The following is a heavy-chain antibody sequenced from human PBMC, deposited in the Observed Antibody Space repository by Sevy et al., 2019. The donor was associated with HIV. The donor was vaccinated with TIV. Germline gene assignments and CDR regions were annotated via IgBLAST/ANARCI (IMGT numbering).Heavy chain of an antibody. J-gene: IGHJ4*02. V-gene: IGHV1-69*13. CDR1: GGTFNSYA. CDR2: IIPLFGAA. Sequence: ASVKVSCKASGGTFNSYAIYWVRQAPGQGLEWMGGIIPLFGAANYAQRFQGRVTITADESTSTVYMELSSPKSEDTAVYYCARGGESNWDFDYWGQGTLVTVSS. D-gene: IGHD1-1*01. CDR3: ARGGESNWDFDY.